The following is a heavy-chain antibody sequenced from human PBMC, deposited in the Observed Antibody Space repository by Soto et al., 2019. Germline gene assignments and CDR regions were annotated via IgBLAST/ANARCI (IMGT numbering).Heavy chain of an antibody. CDR1: GFTFDDYA. V-gene: IGHV3-43D*03. D-gene: IGHD6-13*01. CDR2: ISWDGGST. CDR3: AKDIRRREQQLVHYYYGMDV. J-gene: IGHJ6*02. Sequence: GGSLRLSCAASGFTFDDYAMHWVRQAPGKGLEWVSLISWDGGSTYYADSVKGRFTISRDNSKNSLYLQMNSLRAEDTALYYCAKDIRRREQQLVHYYYGMDVWGQGTTVTVSS.